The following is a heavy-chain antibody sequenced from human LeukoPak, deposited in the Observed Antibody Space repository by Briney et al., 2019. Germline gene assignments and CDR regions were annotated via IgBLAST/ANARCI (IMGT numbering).Heavy chain of an antibody. CDR1: GFIFNTYT. V-gene: IGHV3-21*01. CDR2: ISSRSSYI. Sequence: GGSLRLSCAASGFIFNTYTKNWVRQAPGKGLEWVSSISSRSSYIYYADSVKGRFTISRDNAKNSLYLQLNSLRAEDTAVYYCARERSSGYVFDVWGQGTMVTVS. J-gene: IGHJ3*01. D-gene: IGHD6-19*01. CDR3: ARERSSGYVFDV.